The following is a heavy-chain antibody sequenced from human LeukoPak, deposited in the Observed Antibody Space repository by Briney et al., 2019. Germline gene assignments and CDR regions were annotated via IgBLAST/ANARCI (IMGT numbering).Heavy chain of an antibody. V-gene: IGHV4-59*01. J-gene: IGHJ2*01. CDR2: IYYSGST. CDR3: ARGGPTVTYWYFDL. CDR1: GGSISSYY. D-gene: IGHD4-17*01. Sequence: SETLSLTCTVSGGSISSYYWSWIRQSPGKALEWIGYIYYSGSTNYNPSLKSRVTISVDTSKNQFSLKLSSVTAADTAVYYCARGGPTVTYWYFDLWGRGTLVTVSS.